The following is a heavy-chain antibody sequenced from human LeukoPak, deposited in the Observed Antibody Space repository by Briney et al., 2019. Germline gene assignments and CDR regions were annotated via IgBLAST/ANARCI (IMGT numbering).Heavy chain of an antibody. CDR3: ARDYSSGYYDAFDI. CDR1: GGSISSYY. J-gene: IGHJ3*02. CDR2: IYYSGST. V-gene: IGHV4-59*01. Sequence: SETLSLTCTVSGGSISSYYGSWIRQPPGKGLEWIGYIYYSGSTNYNPSLKSRVTISVDTSKNQFSLKLSSVTAADTAVYYCARDYSSGYYDAFDIWGQGTMVTVSS. D-gene: IGHD3-22*01.